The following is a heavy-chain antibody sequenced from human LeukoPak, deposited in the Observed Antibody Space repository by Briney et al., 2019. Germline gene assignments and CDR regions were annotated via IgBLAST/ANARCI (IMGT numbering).Heavy chain of an antibody. Sequence: GGSLRLSCAASGFTFSSYGMHWVRQAPGKGLEWVAVIWYDGSNKYYADSVKGRFTNSRDNSKNTLYLQMNSLRAEDTAVYYCARAEPYYYDSSGYYLFDYWGQGTLVTVSS. CDR1: GFTFSSYG. V-gene: IGHV3-33*01. CDR2: IWYDGSNK. J-gene: IGHJ4*02. CDR3: ARAEPYYYDSSGYYLFDY. D-gene: IGHD3-22*01.